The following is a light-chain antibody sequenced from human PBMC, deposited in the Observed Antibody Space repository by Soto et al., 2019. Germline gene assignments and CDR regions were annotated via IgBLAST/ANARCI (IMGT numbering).Light chain of an antibody. CDR2: DTS. CDR1: TGAVTSGHY. V-gene: IGLV7-46*01. J-gene: IGLJ3*02. CDR3: LLSYSSVLWV. Sequence: QAVVTQEPSLTVSPGGTVTLTCGSSTGAVTSGHYPYWFQQQPGQAPRTLIYDTSNKHSWTPARFSGSLLGGKAALTLSGAQPEDEAEYYCLLSYSSVLWVFGGGTKLTVL.